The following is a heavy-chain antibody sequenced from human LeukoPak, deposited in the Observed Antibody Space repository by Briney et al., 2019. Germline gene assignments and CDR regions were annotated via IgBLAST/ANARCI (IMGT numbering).Heavy chain of an antibody. D-gene: IGHD1-26*01. CDR1: GFTFSSG. Sequence: AGGSLRLSCAASGFTFSSGMHWVRQAPGKGLEWVAVISYDGNHKYYGDSVKGRFTISRDNSRNTLYLQMDSLKTEDTAVYYCAKGELHFNTYSFDYWGQGTLVTVSS. J-gene: IGHJ4*02. CDR3: AKGELHFNTYSFDY. V-gene: IGHV3-30*18. CDR2: ISYDGNHK.